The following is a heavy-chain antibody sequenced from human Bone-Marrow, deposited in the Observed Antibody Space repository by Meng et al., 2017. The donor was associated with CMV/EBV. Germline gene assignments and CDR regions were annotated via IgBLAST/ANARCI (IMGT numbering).Heavy chain of an antibody. CDR2: IIPILGIA. CDR1: GGTFSSYA. D-gene: IGHD3-3*01. Sequence: SVKVSCKASGGTFSSYAISWVRQAPGQGLEWMGGIIPILGIANYAQKFQGRVTITADKSTSTAYMELSSLRSEDTAVYYCARDLSVSLDGVVGWFDPWGQGTLVTVSS. CDR3: ARDLSVSLDGVVGWFDP. V-gene: IGHV1-69*10. J-gene: IGHJ5*02.